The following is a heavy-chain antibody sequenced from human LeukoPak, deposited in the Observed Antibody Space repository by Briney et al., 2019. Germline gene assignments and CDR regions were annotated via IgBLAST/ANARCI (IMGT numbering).Heavy chain of an antibody. V-gene: IGHV5-51*01. J-gene: IGHJ4*02. Sequence: GESLKISCKGSGYTFTTYWIGWVRQMPGKGLEWMGIIYPGDSDTRYSPSFQGQVTISADKSINTADLQWSSLKASDTAMYYCARHDTALGYTDDDFARWPDYWGQGTLVTVSS. CDR1: GYTFTTYW. CDR2: IYPGDSDT. D-gene: IGHD5-12*01. CDR3: ARHDTALGYTDDDFARWPDY.